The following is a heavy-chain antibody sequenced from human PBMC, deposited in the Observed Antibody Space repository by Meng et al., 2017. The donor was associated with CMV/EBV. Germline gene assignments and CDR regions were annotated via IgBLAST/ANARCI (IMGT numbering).Heavy chain of an antibody. D-gene: IGHD1-1*01. CDR2: IYTSGST. J-gene: IGHJ5*02. CDR1: GGSISSGSYY. Sequence: GPLQGSGPVLVKPSQTLSLTCTVSGGSISSGSYYWSWIRQPAGKGLEWIGRIYTSGSTNYNPSLKSRVTISVDTSKNQFSLKLSSVTAADTAVYYCAREAFKVLFFPFDPWGQGTLVTVSS. V-gene: IGHV4-61*02. CDR3: AREAFKVLFFPFDP.